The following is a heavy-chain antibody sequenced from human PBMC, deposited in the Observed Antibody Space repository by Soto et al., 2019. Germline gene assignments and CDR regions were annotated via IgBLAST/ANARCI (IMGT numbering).Heavy chain of an antibody. CDR3: ARDGGVIALGDFHY. J-gene: IGHJ1*01. CDR1: GYSFTTYG. D-gene: IGHD3-16*02. CDR2: ISGYNGNT. Sequence: ASVKVSCKASGYSFTTYGMSWVRRQAPGQGLQWMGWISGYNGNTNYAQNFEGRVTMTTDTSTSTAYMELKTLTSDDTAVYYCARDGGVIALGDFHYWGQGTLVTVSS. V-gene: IGHV1-18*04.